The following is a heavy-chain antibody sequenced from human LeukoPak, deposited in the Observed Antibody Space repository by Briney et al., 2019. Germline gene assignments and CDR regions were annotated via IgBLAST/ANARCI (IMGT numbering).Heavy chain of an antibody. CDR3: ARDPGSGYEEHFDY. CDR2: ISSSSSYI. J-gene: IGHJ4*02. Sequence: GGSLRLSCATSGFTFSDAWMNWVRQAPGKGLEWVSSISSSSSYIYYADSVKGRFTISRDNAKDSLYLQMNSLRAEDTAVYYCARDPGSGYEEHFDYWGQGTLVTVSS. CDR1: GFTFSDAW. V-gene: IGHV3-21*04. D-gene: IGHD5-12*01.